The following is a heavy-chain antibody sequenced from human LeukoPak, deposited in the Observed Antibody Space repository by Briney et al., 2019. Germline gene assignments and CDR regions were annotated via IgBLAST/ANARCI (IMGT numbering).Heavy chain of an antibody. Sequence: PSETLSLTCAVYGGSFSGYYWSWIRQPPGKGLEWIGSIYYSGSTYHNPSLKSRVTISVDTSKNQFSLKLSSVTAADTAVYYCARAIGGYSSWYVPDYWGQGTLVTVSS. CDR1: GGSFSGYY. D-gene: IGHD6-13*01. J-gene: IGHJ4*02. CDR2: IYYSGST. V-gene: IGHV4-34*01. CDR3: ARAIGGYSSWYVPDY.